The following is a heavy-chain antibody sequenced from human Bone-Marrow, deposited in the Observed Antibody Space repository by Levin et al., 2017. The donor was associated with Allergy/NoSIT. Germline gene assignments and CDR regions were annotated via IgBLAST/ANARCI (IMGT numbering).Heavy chain of an antibody. CDR3: ARDLYDLWSGYQRYFNF. CDR2: INTYNDDT. CDR1: GYTFIRYG. D-gene: IGHD3-3*01. J-gene: IGHJ4*02. Sequence: GESLKISCKTSGYTFIRYGLNWVRQAPGQGLEWMGWINTYNDDTKYAEKFHDRVTMTTDSSTRTAYLEVRTLRSDDTAVYFCARDLYDLWSGYQRYFNFWGPGTLVTVSS. V-gene: IGHV1-18*01.